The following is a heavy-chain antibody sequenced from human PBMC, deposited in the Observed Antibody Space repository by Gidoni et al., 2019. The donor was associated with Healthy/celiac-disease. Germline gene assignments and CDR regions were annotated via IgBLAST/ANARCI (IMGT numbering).Heavy chain of an antibody. J-gene: IGHJ4*02. CDR3: ASILRDFWSGYYNFDY. D-gene: IGHD3-3*01. CDR1: GYSFTSYW. V-gene: IGHV5-51*01. Sequence: EVQLVQSGAEVKKPGESLKISCKGSGYSFTSYWIGWVRQMPGKGLEWMGIIYPGDSDTRYSPSFQGQVTISADKSISTAYLQWSSLKASDTAMYYCASILRDFWSGYYNFDYWGQGTLVTVSS. CDR2: IYPGDSDT.